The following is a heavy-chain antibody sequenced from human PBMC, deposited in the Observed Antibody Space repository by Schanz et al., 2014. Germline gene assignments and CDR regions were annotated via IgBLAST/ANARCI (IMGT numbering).Heavy chain of an antibody. D-gene: IGHD6-13*01. CDR3: AREQIITAAGLVDY. Sequence: QVQLVESGGGLVQPGGSLRLSCAASGFTFSDYYMSWIRQAPGKGLEWVSYISGTSTYTNYADSVKGRFTISRDNAKSSLYMKMNSVKAADTDVCAKAREQIITAAGLVDYWGHGTLXTVAS. V-gene: IGHV3-11*06. CDR2: ISGTSTYT. CDR1: GFTFSDYY. J-gene: IGHJ4*01.